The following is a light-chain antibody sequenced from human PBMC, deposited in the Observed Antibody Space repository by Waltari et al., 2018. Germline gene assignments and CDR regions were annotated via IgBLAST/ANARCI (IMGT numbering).Light chain of an antibody. Sequence: DIVMTQSPDSLAVSLGERATINCKSSRTVLYDSNNKNYLDWYQQKPGQPPNLLIYWASTRKSGVPDRFSGSGSGTDFTLTISTLQAEDVAVYYCHQYYNTPYSYGQGTKLEIK. J-gene: IGKJ2*03. V-gene: IGKV4-1*01. CDR3: HQYYNTPYS. CDR1: RTVLYDSNNKNY. CDR2: WAS.